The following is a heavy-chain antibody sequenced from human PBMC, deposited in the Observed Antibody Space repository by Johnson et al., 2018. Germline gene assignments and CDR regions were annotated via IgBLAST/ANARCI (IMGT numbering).Heavy chain of an antibody. CDR1: GGTFSSYA. Sequence: QVQLVQSGAEVKKPGSSVKVSCKASGGTFSSYAISWVRQAPGQGLEWMGGIIPIFGTANYAQKFQGRVTITADESTSTAYMELSSMRAEDTAVYYCASSSGYVINYYYGMDVWGQGTTVTVSS. V-gene: IGHV1-69*12. J-gene: IGHJ6*02. CDR3: ASSSGYVINYYYGMDV. D-gene: IGHD5-12*01. CDR2: IIPIFGTA.